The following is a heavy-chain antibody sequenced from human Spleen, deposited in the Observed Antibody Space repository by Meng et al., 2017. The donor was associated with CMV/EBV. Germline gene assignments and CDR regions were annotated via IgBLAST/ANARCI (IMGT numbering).Heavy chain of an antibody. CDR3: ARNWNYGSGYYYGMDV. J-gene: IGHJ6*02. CDR1: GGSISSYY. V-gene: IGHV4-59*01. CDR2: IYYSGST. Sequence: SETLSLTCSVSGGSISSYYWSWIRQPPGKGLEWIGYIYYSGSTNYNPSLKSRVTISVDTSKNQFSLKLSSVTAADTAVYYCARNWNYGSGYYYGMDVWGQGTTVTVSS. D-gene: IGHD1-7*01.